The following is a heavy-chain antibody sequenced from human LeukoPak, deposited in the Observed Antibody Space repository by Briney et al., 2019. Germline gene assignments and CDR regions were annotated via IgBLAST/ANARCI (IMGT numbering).Heavy chain of an antibody. CDR3: ARDPGYYDSFGPL. J-gene: IGHJ4*02. CDR1: GDSISSSSYY. Sequence: PSETLSLTCTVSGDSISSSSYYWGWIRQPPGKGLEWIETMYYSGSTHYNPSLKSRVTISVDTSKNQFSLKLSSVTAADTAVYYCARDPGYYDSFGPLWGQGTLVTVSS. D-gene: IGHD3-22*01. CDR2: MYYSGST. V-gene: IGHV4-39*07.